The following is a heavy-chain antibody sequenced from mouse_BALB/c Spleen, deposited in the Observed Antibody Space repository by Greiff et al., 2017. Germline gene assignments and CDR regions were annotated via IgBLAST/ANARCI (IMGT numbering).Heavy chain of an antibody. D-gene: IGHD1-1*01. Sequence: QVQLQQSGPELVRPGVSVKISCKGSGYTFTDYAMHWVKQSHAKSLEWIGVISTYYGNTNYNQKFKGKATMTVDKSSSTAYMELARLTSEDSAIYYCAREGNYCGSSYGYFDYWGQGTTLTVAS. CDR2: ISTYYGNT. V-gene: IGHV1-67*01. CDR1: GYTFTDYA. CDR3: AREGNYCGSSYGYFDY. J-gene: IGHJ2*01.